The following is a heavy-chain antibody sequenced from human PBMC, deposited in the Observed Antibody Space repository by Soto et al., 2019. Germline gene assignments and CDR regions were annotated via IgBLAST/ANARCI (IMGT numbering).Heavy chain of an antibody. V-gene: IGHV4-31*03. D-gene: IGHD2-2*01. CDR2: IDYIGRA. Sequence: PSETLSLTCTVSGGSISSDNYFWSWIRQHPGKGLEWIGYIDYIGRAYYNPSLKSRVTTSVDTSKNQFSLRLSSVTVADTATYYCPREVKSPAASDAFDIWGQGTVVTVSS. CDR3: PREVKSPAASDAFDI. CDR1: GGSISSDNYF. J-gene: IGHJ3*02.